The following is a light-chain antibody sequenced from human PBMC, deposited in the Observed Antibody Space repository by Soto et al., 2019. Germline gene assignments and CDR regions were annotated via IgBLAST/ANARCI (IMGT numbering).Light chain of an antibody. CDR2: GAS. Sequence: EIVLTQSPGTLSLSPGERATVSCRASQSVSSNLAWYQQKPGQAPRLLIYGASTRATGIPARFSGSGSGTEFTLTISSLQSEDFAVYYCQQYNNWPETFGQGTKVDIK. CDR1: QSVSSN. CDR3: QQYNNWPET. J-gene: IGKJ1*01. V-gene: IGKV3-15*01.